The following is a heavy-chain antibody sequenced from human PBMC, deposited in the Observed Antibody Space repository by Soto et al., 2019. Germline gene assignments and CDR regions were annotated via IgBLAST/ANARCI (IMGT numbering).Heavy chain of an antibody. CDR2: IYPGDSDT. CDR3: AKHEGYCSTTTCSNFDY. J-gene: IGHJ4*02. D-gene: IGHD2-2*01. V-gene: IGHV5-51*01. CDR1: GFTFTSYW. Sequence: LGESLKISCKGSGFTFTSYWIAWVRQMPGKGLEWMGIIYPGDSDTSYNPSFQGQVTISADKSINTAYLHWSSLKASDTAIYYCAKHEGYCSTTTCSNFDYWGQGTLVTVS.